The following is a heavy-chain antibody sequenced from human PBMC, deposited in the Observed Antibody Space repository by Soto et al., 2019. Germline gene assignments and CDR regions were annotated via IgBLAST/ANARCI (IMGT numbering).Heavy chain of an antibody. Sequence: GGSLRLSCAASGFTFSSYGMHWVRQAPGKGLEWVAVIWYDGSNKYYADSVKGRFTISRDNSKNTLYLQMNSLRAEDTALYYCAREKFTNDTMVRGVTANYYYYYYMDVWGKGTTVTVSS. V-gene: IGHV3-33*01. D-gene: IGHD3-10*01. CDR1: GFTFSSYG. CDR3: AREKFTNDTMVRGVTANYYYYYYMDV. J-gene: IGHJ6*03. CDR2: IWYDGSNK.